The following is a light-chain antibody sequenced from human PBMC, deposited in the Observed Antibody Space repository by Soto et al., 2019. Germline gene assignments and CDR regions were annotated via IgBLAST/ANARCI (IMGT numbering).Light chain of an antibody. V-gene: IGKV1-39*01. J-gene: IGKJ1*01. CDR1: QRISTY. Sequence: IQVTQSPSSLSASVGDRVTITCRASQRISTYLNWFQQRPGKAPRLLIYAAPTLQTGVSSNFSGSASGTDFTLTITSLQPEDFATYFCHQTYSIPPTFGQGTKVDI. CDR2: AAP. CDR3: HQTYSIPPT.